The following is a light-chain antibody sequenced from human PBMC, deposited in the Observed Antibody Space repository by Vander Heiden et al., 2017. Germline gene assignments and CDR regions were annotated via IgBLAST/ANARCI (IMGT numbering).Light chain of an antibody. Sequence: DIQMTQSPSSLSASLGDRVTITCRASQSVSSYLNWYHQKPGKAPQLLIYGASTLQSGVPSRFSGSGSGAEFTLTITSLQPEDFATYFCQQSSIAAYTFGSEATLEI. V-gene: IGKV1-39*01. CDR3: QQSSIAAYT. CDR2: GAS. CDR1: QSVSSY. J-gene: IGKJ2*01.